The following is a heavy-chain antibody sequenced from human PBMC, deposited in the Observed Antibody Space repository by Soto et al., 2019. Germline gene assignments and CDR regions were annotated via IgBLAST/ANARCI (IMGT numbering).Heavy chain of an antibody. CDR2: ISYDGSNK. D-gene: IGHD2-2*02. CDR3: AKEEGIVPAAIWGYYYYGLDV. J-gene: IGHJ6*02. Sequence: QVQLVESGGGVVQPGRSLRLSCAASGFTFSSYGMHWVRQAPGKGLEWVAVISYDGSNKYYADSVKGQFTISRDNSKNTLYLQMNSLRAEDTAVYYCAKEEGIVPAAIWGYYYYGLDVWGQGTTVTVSS. V-gene: IGHV3-30*18. CDR1: GFTFSSYG.